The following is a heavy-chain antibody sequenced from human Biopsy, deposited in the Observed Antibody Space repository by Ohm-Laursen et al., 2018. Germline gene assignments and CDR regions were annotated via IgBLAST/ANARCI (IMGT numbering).Heavy chain of an antibody. CDR1: GYIIDSNYY. CDR3: ARDYSWDY. D-gene: IGHD2-15*01. V-gene: IGHV4-38-2*02. CDR2: ILHNRGT. Sequence: GTLSLTCIVSGYIIDSNYYWGWIRQPPGKGLEWIGSILHNRGTFYNPSLQSRITISVDTSKNQFSLKLISVTAADTAVYYCARDYSWDYWGQGILVTVSS. J-gene: IGHJ4*02.